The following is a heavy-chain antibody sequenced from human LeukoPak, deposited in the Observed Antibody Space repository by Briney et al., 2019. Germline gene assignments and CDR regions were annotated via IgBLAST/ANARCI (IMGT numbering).Heavy chain of an antibody. V-gene: IGHV4-34*01. J-gene: IGHJ4*02. CDR3: ARLSVTAMVSPTLYFDY. CDR2: INHSGST. Sequence: SETLSLTCAVYGGSFSGYYWSWIRQPPGKGLEWIGEINHSGSTNYNPSLKSRVTISVDTSKNQFSLKLSSVTAADTAVYYCARLSVTAMVSPTLYFDYWGQGTLVTVSS. CDR1: GGSFSGYY. D-gene: IGHD5-18*01.